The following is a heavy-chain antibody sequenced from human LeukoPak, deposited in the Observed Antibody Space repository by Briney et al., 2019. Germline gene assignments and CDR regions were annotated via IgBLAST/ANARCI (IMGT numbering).Heavy chain of an antibody. CDR1: GFIFSSYW. V-gene: IGHV3-21*01. Sequence: GGSLRLSCAASGFIFSSYWMTWVRQAPGKGLEWVSSISSSSSYIYYADSVKGRFTISRDNAKNSLYLQMNSLRAEDTAVYYCARDGLAAAGTGDYWGQGTLVTVSS. J-gene: IGHJ4*02. CDR3: ARDGLAAAGTGDY. D-gene: IGHD6-13*01. CDR2: ISSSSSYI.